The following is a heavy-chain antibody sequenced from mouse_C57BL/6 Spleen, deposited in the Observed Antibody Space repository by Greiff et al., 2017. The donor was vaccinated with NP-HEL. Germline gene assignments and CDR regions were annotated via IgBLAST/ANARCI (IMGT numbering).Heavy chain of an antibody. J-gene: IGHJ2*01. Sequence: VQVVESGAELARPGASVKMSCKASGYTFTSYTMHWVKQRPGQGLEWIGYINPSSGYTKYNQKFKDKATLTADKSSSTAYMQLSSLTSEDSAVYYCARRDELGDYFDYWGQGTTLTVSS. CDR3: ARRDELGDYFDY. V-gene: IGHV1-4*01. D-gene: IGHD3-3*01. CDR1: GYTFTSYT. CDR2: INPSSGYT.